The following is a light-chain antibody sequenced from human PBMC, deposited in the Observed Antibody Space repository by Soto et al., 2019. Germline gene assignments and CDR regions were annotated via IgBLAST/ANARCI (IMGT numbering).Light chain of an antibody. J-gene: IGKJ1*01. V-gene: IGKV1-39*01. Sequence: DLQMTQSPSSQSASVGDRVTITCRASQSINSYLNWYQQKPGKAPKRLIYAASSLQSGVPSRFRGSGSETDFTLTITSLQPDDFASYYCQQSLSTPRTFGQGTRV. CDR1: QSINSY. CDR2: AAS. CDR3: QQSLSTPRT.